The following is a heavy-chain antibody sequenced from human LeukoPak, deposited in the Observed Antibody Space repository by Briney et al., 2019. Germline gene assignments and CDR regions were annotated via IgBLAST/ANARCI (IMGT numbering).Heavy chain of an antibody. J-gene: IGHJ3*02. CDR3: ASRRDGYNHGSDAFDI. CDR1: GGSISSGSYY. D-gene: IGHD5-24*01. CDR2: IYTSGST. V-gene: IGHV4-61*02. Sequence: SQTLSLTCTVSGGSISSGSYYWRWIRQPAGKGLEWIGRIYTSGSTNYNPSLKSRVTISVDTSKNQFSLKLSSVTAADTAVYYCASRRDGYNHGSDAFDIWGQGTMVTVSS.